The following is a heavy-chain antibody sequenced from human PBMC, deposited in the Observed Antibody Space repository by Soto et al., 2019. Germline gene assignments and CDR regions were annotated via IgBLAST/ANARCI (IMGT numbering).Heavy chain of an antibody. CDR1: GGSISSYY. D-gene: IGHD6-13*01. CDR2: IYYSGST. CDR3: AIGPSSRTYY. V-gene: IGHV4-59*01. J-gene: IGHJ4*02. Sequence: SETLSLTCTVSGGSISSYYWSWIRQPPGKGLEWIGYIYYSGSTNYNPSLKSRVTISVDTSKNQFSLKLSSVTAADTAVYYCAIGPSSRTYYWGQGTLVTVSS.